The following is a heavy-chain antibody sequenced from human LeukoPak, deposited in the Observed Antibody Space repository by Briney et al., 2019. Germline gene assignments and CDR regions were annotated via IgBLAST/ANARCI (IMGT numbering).Heavy chain of an antibody. Sequence: SETLSLTCAVSGYSISSGYYWGWSRQPPGKGLEWIGSIYHSGSTYYNPSLKSRVTISVDTSKNQFSLKLSSVTAADTAVYYCARRRRNGDYGYWGQGTLVTVSS. J-gene: IGHJ4*02. D-gene: IGHD4-17*01. CDR2: IYHSGST. V-gene: IGHV4-38-2*01. CDR1: GYSISSGYY. CDR3: ARRRRNGDYGY.